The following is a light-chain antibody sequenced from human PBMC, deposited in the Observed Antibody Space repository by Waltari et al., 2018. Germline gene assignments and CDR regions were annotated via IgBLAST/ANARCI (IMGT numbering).Light chain of an antibody. CDR3: CSYAGLGIYV. Sequence: QSGLTQPASVSGSPGQSITISCTRTSSAVGNYNLVSWYQQYPGKAPQLMVYEVTRRSSGVSDRFSGSKSGNTASLTIYGLQSEDEADYYCCSYAGLGIYVFGTGTKVTVL. J-gene: IGLJ1*01. CDR2: EVT. V-gene: IGLV2-23*02. CDR1: SSAVGNYNL.